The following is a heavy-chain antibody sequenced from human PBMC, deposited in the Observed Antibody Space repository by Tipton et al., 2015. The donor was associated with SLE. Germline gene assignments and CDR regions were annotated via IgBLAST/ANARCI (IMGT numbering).Heavy chain of an antibody. CDR2: ISDGGGT. Sequence: TLSLTCSVSGGSISSNYWIWIRQPPGKGLEWIGYISDGGGTNYNPSLKSRVTILVDPAKNQFSLKLTSVTAADTAVYYCARGMLTWRGAIIGVDVWGQGTSVNVSS. CDR1: GGSISSNY. CDR3: ARGMLTWRGAIIGVDV. V-gene: IGHV4-59*08. J-gene: IGHJ6*02. D-gene: IGHD2-8*01.